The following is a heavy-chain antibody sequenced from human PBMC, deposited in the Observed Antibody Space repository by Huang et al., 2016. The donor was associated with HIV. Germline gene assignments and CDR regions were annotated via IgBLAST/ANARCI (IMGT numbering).Heavy chain of an antibody. V-gene: IGHV3-7*01. J-gene: IGHJ4*02. CDR1: GFTFSAYW. CDR2: IRQDESDK. CDR3: ATGLGSFDY. D-gene: IGHD7-27*01. Sequence: EVQLVESGGGLVQPGGSLRLSCAASGFTFSAYWMSWVREEPGKGLEWVANIRQDESDKYYVDSVKGRFTISRDNAKNSLYLQMNSLRAEDTAVYYCATGLGSFDYWGQGSLVTVSS.